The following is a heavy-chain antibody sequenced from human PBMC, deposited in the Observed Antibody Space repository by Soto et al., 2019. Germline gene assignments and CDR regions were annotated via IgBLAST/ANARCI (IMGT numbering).Heavy chain of an antibody. CDR2: ISPYNGHT. V-gene: IGHV1-18*01. CDR3: ARDHPFIVAKMSIDF. D-gene: IGHD5-12*01. CDR1: GYTFTNYG. Sequence: QVQLAQSGGEVKKLGASLKVSCKASGYTFTNYGISWVRQAPGQGLEWMGWISPYNGHTNSAQKFQDRMSMTPDTSTATAYMELRSLRTDDTAVYYCARDHPFIVAKMSIDFWGQGTLVSVSS. J-gene: IGHJ4*02.